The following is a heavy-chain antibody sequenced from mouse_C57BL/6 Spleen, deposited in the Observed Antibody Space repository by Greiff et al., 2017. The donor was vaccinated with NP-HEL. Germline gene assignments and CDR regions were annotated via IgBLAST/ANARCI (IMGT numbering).Heavy chain of an antibody. Sequence: QVQLKESGPELVKPGASVKISCKASGYAFSSSWMNWVKQRPGKGLEWIGRIYPGDGDTNYTGKFKGKATLTANKSSSTAYMQLSSLTSEDSAVYFCARHYDGYCAMDYWGQGTSVTVSS. V-gene: IGHV1-82*01. CDR1: GYAFSSSW. CDR2: IYPGDGDT. CDR3: ARHYDGYCAMDY. D-gene: IGHD2-3*01. J-gene: IGHJ4*01.